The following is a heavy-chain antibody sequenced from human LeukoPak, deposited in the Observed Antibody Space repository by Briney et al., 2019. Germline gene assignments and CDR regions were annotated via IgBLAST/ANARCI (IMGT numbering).Heavy chain of an antibody. CDR1: GDSISSYY. D-gene: IGHD2-15*01. CDR3: TRLGRSGSCKSGFCYGLYFQH. J-gene: IGHJ1*01. V-gene: IGHV4-59*08. Sequence: PSETLSLTCTVSGDSISSYYWSWIRQPPGKGLEWIGYIYYSGSTNYHPSLKSRVTISIDTSKNQFSLKLSSVTAADTAVYYCTRLGRSGSCKSGFCYGLYFQHWGQGTLVTVSS. CDR2: IYYSGST.